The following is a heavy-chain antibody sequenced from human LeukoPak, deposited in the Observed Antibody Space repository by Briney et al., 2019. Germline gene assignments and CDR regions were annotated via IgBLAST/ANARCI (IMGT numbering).Heavy chain of an antibody. D-gene: IGHD4-17*01. V-gene: IGHV3-49*03. CDR1: GFTFGDYA. CDR2: IRSKAYGGTT. Sequence: PGGSLRLSCTASGFTFGDYAMSWFRQAPGKGLEWVGFIRSKAYGGTTEYAASVKGRFTISRDDSKSIAYLQMNSLKTEDTAVYYCTRGSYGDFYYYFDYWGQGTLVTVSS. J-gene: IGHJ4*02. CDR3: TRGSYGDFYYYFDY.